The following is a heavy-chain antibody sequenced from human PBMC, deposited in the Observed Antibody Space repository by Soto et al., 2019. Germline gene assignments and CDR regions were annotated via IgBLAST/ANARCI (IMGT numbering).Heavy chain of an antibody. CDR1: GGTFSSYA. CDR3: ARGTYGQYYDFWSDRKPYFDY. V-gene: IGHV1-69*13. CDR2: IIPIFGTA. Sequence: ASVKVSCKASGGTFSSYAISWVRQAPGQGLEWLGGIIPIFGTANYAQKFQGRVTVTADESTSTAYMELSSLRSEDTAVYYCARGTYGQYYDFWSDRKPYFDYWGQGTLVTVS. J-gene: IGHJ4*02. D-gene: IGHD3-3*01.